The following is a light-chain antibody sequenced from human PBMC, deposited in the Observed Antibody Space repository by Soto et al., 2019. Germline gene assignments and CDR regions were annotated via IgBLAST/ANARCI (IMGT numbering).Light chain of an antibody. CDR2: GAS. Sequence: ETVLTQSPGTLSLSPGERATLSCRASQSIRSNYLAWYRQTPGQAPRLLIYGASNRATGIADRFSGSGSGTDFTLIISRLEPEDFALYYCQQYDSSPWTFGQGTKVEIK. CDR3: QQYDSSPWT. V-gene: IGKV3-20*01. J-gene: IGKJ1*01. CDR1: QSIRSNY.